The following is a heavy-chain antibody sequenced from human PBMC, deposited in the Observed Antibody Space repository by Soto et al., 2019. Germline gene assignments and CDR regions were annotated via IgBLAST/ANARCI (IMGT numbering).Heavy chain of an antibody. CDR2: ISGSGGST. D-gene: IGHD3-22*01. Sequence: GGSLRLSCAASGFTFSSYAMSWVRQAPGKGLEWVSAISGSGGSTYYADSVKGRFTISRDNSKNTLYLQMNSLRAEDTAVYYCAKTVSGLDTRPAYYYYYMDVWGKGTTVTVSS. V-gene: IGHV3-23*01. CDR1: GFTFSSYA. CDR3: AKTVSGLDTRPAYYYYYMDV. J-gene: IGHJ6*03.